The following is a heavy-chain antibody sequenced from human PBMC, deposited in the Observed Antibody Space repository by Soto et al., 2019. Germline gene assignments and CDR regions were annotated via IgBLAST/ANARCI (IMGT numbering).Heavy chain of an antibody. D-gene: IGHD2-2*01. CDR3: ARVVPAAMYYYYGMDV. CDR2: LSYDGNNK. J-gene: IGHJ6*02. V-gene: IGHV3-30*03. Sequence: QVQLVESGGGVVQPGRSLRLSCAASGFTFSTYAMHWVRQAPGKGLEWVAVLSYDGNNKYYADSVKGRFTISRDNSKNTLYLQMNSLRAEDTAVYYCARVVPAAMYYYYGMDVWGQGTTVTVSS. CDR1: GFTFSTYA.